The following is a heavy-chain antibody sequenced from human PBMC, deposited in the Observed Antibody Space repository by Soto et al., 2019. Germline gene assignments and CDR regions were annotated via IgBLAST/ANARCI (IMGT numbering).Heavy chain of an antibody. CDR3: ARIGYSSSSLDY. V-gene: IGHV3-7*01. CDR1: GFIFSHYW. J-gene: IGHJ4*02. Sequence: GGSLRLSCAASGFIFSHYWMTWVRQAPGKGLEWVANIKQDGSTKYYMDSVKGRFTVSRDNAMNSVLLHINSLRAEDTAVYYCARIGYSSSSLDYWGQGTLVTVSS. CDR2: IKQDGSTK. D-gene: IGHD6-6*01.